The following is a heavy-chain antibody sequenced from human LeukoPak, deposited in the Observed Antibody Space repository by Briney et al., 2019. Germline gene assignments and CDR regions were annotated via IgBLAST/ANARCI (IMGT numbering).Heavy chain of an antibody. CDR2: IYYSGST. J-gene: IGHJ4*02. Sequence: SETLSLTCAVSGGSISSYYWSWIRQPPGKGLEWIGYIYYSGSTNYNPSLKSRVTISVDTSKNQFSLKLSPVTAADTAVYYCARDKWGIDYFDYWGQGTLVTVSS. V-gene: IGHV4-59*13. CDR1: GGSISSYY. CDR3: ARDKWGIDYFDY. D-gene: IGHD7-27*01.